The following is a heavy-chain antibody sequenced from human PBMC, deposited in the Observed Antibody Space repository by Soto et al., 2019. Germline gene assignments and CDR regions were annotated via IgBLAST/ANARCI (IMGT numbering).Heavy chain of an antibody. CDR3: ARIRFTAARRAYYYYVMDV. CDR1: GGSFSGYY. J-gene: IGHJ6*02. V-gene: IGHV4-34*01. CDR2: INHSGST. Sequence: SETLSLTCAVYGGSFSGYYWSWIRQPPGKGLEWIGEINHSGSTNYNPSLKSRVTISVDTSKNQFSLKLSSVTAADTAVYYCARIRFTAARRAYYYYVMDVWGQGTTVTVSS. D-gene: IGHD6-6*01.